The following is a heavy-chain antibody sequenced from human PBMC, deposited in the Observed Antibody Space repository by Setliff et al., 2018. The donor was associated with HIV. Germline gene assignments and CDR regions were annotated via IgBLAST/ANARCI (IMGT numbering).Heavy chain of an antibody. CDR1: GFTFSSYA. D-gene: IGHD3-22*01. J-gene: IGHJ4*02. CDR2: INNKGDST. V-gene: IGHV3-64D*06. Sequence: GGSLRLSCAASGFTFSSYAMHWVRQAPGKGLEYVSVINNKGDSTYYADSVKGRFTISRDNSKNTLYLQMSSLRAEDTAVYYCVKDLPNYYDSSGYYKTKRVYWGQGTLVTVSS. CDR3: VKDLPNYYDSSGYYKTKRVY.